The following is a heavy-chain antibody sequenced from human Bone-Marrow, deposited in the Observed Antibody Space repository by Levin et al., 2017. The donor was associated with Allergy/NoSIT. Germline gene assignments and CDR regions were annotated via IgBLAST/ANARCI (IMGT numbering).Heavy chain of an antibody. CDR1: GFSLTTSGVG. CDR3: VHLPERMYGTGSYYLDY. CDR2: IYWSDSK. D-gene: IGHD3-10*01. Sequence: SGPTLVKPAETLTLTCTFSGFSLTTSGVGVGWIRQPPGEALEWLALIYWSDSKYYSPSLKTRLTITKDTSKNQVVFTMTNMDPVDTATYYCVHLPERMYGTGSYYLDYWGQGTLVTVSS. V-gene: IGHV2-5*01. J-gene: IGHJ4*02.